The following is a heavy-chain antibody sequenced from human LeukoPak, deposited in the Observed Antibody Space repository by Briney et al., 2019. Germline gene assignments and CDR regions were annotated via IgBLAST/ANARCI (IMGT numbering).Heavy chain of an antibody. CDR3: ARGGGSYPYYYGMDV. CDR2: ISYSGNT. V-gene: IGHV4-30-4*01. Sequence: PSETLSLTCTVSGGSISSDDYYWSWIRQPPGKGLEWIGYISYSGNTYYNPSLKSRVTISVDTSKNQFSLKLSSVTVADTAVYYCARGGGSYPYYYGMDVWGQGTTVTVSS. J-gene: IGHJ6*02. D-gene: IGHD2-15*01. CDR1: GGSISSDDYY.